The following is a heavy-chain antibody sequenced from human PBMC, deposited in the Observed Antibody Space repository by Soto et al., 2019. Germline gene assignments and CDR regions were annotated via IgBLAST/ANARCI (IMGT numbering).Heavy chain of an antibody. D-gene: IGHD5-12*01. V-gene: IGHV3-23*01. CDR1: GFTFSSYA. CDR3: AKGRGPLDYYYGMDV. Sequence: VQLLESGGGLVQPGGSLRLSCAASGFTFSSYAMSWVRQAPGKGLEWVSAISGSGGSTYYADSVKGRFTISRDNSKNTLNLQMNSLRAEDTAVYYCAKGRGPLDYYYGMDVWGQGTTVTVSS. J-gene: IGHJ6*02. CDR2: ISGSGGST.